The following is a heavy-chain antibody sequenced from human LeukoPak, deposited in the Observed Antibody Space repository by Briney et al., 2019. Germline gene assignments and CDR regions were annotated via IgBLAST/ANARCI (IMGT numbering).Heavy chain of an antibody. D-gene: IGHD2-21*02. Sequence: PSQTLSLTCTVSGGSISSGGYYWSWIRQHPGKGLEWIGYIYYSGSTYYNPSLKSRVTISVDTSKNQFSLKLSSVTAADTAVYYCARVNRVTAIQELDYWGQGTLVTVSS. CDR2: IYYSGST. V-gene: IGHV4-31*03. J-gene: IGHJ4*02. CDR3: ARVNRVTAIQELDY. CDR1: GGSISSGGYY.